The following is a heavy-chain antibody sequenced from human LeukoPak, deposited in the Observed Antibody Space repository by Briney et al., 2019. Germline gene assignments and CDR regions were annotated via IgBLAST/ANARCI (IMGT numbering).Heavy chain of an antibody. V-gene: IGHV1-24*01. CDR2: FDPEDGET. J-gene: IGHJ3*02. CDR1: GYTLTELS. Sequence: ASVTVSCKVSGYTLTELSMHWVRQAPGKGLEWMGGFDPEDGETIYAQKFQGRVTMTEDTSPDPAYMELSSLRSEDTAVYYCATVTSHQFGDAFDIWGQGTMVTVSS. D-gene: IGHD3-10*01. CDR3: ATVTSHQFGDAFDI.